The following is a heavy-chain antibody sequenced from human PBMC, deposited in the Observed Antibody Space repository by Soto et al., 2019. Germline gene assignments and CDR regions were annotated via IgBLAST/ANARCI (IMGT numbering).Heavy chain of an antibody. Sequence: GTSVKVSCKASGDTFTSYGISWVRQAPGQGLEWMGWISAYNGNTNYAQKLQGRVTMTTDTSTSTAYMELRSLRSDDTAVYYCARDPAPTVVVVPAAIRGRRYGAFDIWGQGTMVTVSS. D-gene: IGHD2-2*01. V-gene: IGHV1-18*01. CDR2: ISAYNGNT. CDR1: GDTFTSYG. J-gene: IGHJ3*02. CDR3: ARDPAPTVVVVPAAIRGRRYGAFDI.